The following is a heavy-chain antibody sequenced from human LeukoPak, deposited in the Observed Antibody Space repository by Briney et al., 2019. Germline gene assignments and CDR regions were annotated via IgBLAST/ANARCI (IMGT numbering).Heavy chain of an antibody. D-gene: IGHD3-22*01. CDR3: AKSIVTMIVVPPVGY. V-gene: IGHV3-23*01. Sequence: PGGSLRLSCAASGFTFSSYWMHWVRQAPGKGLVWVSAISGSGGSTYYADSVKGRFTISRDNAKNTLYLQMNSLRAEDTAVYYCAKSIVTMIVVPPVGYWGQGTLVTVSS. CDR1: GFTFSSYW. J-gene: IGHJ4*02. CDR2: ISGSGGST.